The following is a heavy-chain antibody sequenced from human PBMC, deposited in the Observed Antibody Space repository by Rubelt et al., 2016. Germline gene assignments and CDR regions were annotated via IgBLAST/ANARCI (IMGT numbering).Heavy chain of an antibody. CDR1: GFTFTTYW. D-gene: IGHD6-19*01. Sequence: GSLRLSCAASGFTFTTYWMSWVRQAPGKGLEWVSSIGSRGSHIYYADSVRGRFTISRDNAKNSLHLQMNSLRAEDTAVYYCAGGSGWLIDYWGQGTLVTVSS. CDR3: AGGSGWLIDY. CDR2: IGSRGSHI. J-gene: IGHJ4*02. V-gene: IGHV3-21*04.